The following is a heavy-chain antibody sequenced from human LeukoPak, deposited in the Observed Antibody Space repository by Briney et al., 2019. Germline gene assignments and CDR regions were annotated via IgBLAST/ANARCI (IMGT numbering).Heavy chain of an antibody. Sequence: KPSENLSLTCTGSGGSSSSYYWSWIRQPAGKGLEWIGRFYTSGSTHYNPSLKSRVTMSIDTSKNQFSLKLSSVTRADTAVYYCARDARLHYYFDYWGQGTLVTVSS. J-gene: IGHJ4*02. D-gene: IGHD6-25*01. V-gene: IGHV4-4*07. CDR2: FYTSGST. CDR1: GGSSSSYY. CDR3: ARDARLHYYFDY.